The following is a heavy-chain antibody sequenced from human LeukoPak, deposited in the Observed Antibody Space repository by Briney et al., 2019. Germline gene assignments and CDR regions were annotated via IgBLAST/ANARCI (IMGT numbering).Heavy chain of an antibody. CDR3: ARGVSGYTVSFDY. J-gene: IGHJ4*02. CDR2: IYYSGST. V-gene: IGHV4-59*08. CDR1: GGSINSYY. Sequence: SETLSLTCTVSGGSINSYYWSWIRQPPGKGLEWIGYIYYSGSTNYNPSLKSRVTISVDTSKNQFSLKLRSVTAADTAVYYCARGVSGYTVSFDYWGQGTLVTVSS. D-gene: IGHD3-22*01.